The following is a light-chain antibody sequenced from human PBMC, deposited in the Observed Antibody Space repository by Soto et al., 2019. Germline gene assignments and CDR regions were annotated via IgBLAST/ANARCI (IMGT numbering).Light chain of an antibody. Sequence: DIRMTQSPATLSASLGGRVTITCRASQSISHWLAWYQQKPGKAPRLLIYGASSLAIGIPSRVSGSGSGTAFTLTISSLEAYDFSTYYWQKYKSYPWTFGQGTRVEIK. CDR1: QSISHW. CDR2: GAS. V-gene: IGKV1-5*01. J-gene: IGKJ1*01. CDR3: QKYKSYPWT.